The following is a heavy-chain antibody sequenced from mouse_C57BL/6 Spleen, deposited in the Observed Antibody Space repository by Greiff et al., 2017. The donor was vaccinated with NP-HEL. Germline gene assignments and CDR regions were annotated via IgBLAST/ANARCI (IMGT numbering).Heavy chain of an antibody. J-gene: IGHJ4*01. CDR2: IYPRAGST. Sequence: VQLQQSGPELVKPGASVKLSCKASGYTFTSYDINWVKQRPGQGLEWIGWIYPRAGSTKYNEKFKGQATLTVDTSSSTADMELHSLTSEDSAVYFCANYYGRGDAMDYWGQGTSVTVSS. CDR1: GYTFTSYD. D-gene: IGHD1-1*01. V-gene: IGHV1-85*01. CDR3: ANYYGRGDAMDY.